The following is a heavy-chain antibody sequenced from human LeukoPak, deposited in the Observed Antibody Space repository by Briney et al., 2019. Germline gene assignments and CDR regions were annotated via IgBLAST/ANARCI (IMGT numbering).Heavy chain of an antibody. CDR1: GFTFSSYA. V-gene: IGHV3-23*01. CDR3: AKLYDFWSGNPVDY. J-gene: IGHJ4*02. Sequence: GGSLRLSCAASGFTFSSYAMSWARQAPGKGLEWVSAISGSGGSTYYADSVKGRFTISRDNSKNTLYLQMNSLRAEDTAVYYCAKLYDFWSGNPVDYWGQGTLVTVSS. D-gene: IGHD3-3*01. CDR2: ISGSGGST.